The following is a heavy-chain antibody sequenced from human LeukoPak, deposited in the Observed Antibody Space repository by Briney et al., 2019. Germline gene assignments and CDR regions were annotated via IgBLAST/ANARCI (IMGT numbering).Heavy chain of an antibody. CDR3: ARDLEALLLWFGEPALGY. Sequence: GRSLRLSCAASGFTFRSYGMHWVRQAPGKGLEWVAVISHDGSDKYNADSVKGRFTISRDNSKNTLYLQMNSLRAEDTAVYYCARDLEALLLWFGEPALGYWGQGTLVTVSS. CDR1: GFTFRSYG. D-gene: IGHD3-10*01. V-gene: IGHV3-30*03. CDR2: ISHDGSDK. J-gene: IGHJ4*02.